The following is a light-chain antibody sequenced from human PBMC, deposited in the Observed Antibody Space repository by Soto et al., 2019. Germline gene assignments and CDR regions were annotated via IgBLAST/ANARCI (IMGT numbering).Light chain of an antibody. V-gene: IGKV1-5*01. Sequence: DIQMTQSPSTLSASVGDRVNITCRASQSISSWLAWYPQTPGKAPKXXIYAAFTLQSGVPSRFSGSGSGTECTLTISSLQPDDVATDYCQHYNSYSEAFGQGTKVDIK. J-gene: IGKJ1*01. CDR1: QSISSW. CDR2: AAF. CDR3: QHYNSYSEA.